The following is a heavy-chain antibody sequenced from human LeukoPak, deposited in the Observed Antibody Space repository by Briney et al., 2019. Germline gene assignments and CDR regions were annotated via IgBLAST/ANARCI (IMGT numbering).Heavy chain of an antibody. V-gene: IGHV3-48*04. CDR3: VRVRIRSVKSYFMDV. CDR2: ISTGSRTI. D-gene: IGHD3-10*01. Sequence: SGGSLRLSCAASGFTFSDYSMNWVRQAPGKGLEWVSFISTGSRTIHYADSVKGRFTISRDNAKNLLFLQMNSLRAEDTAVYYCVRVRIRSVKSYFMDVWGKGTTVTVSS. J-gene: IGHJ6*03. CDR1: GFTFSDYS.